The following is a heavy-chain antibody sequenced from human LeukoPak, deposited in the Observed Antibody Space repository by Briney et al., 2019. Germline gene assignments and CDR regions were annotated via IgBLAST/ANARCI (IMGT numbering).Heavy chain of an antibody. V-gene: IGHV3-7*01. CDR2: IKTDGSLI. Sequence: GGSLRLSCVASGFTFSSYWMTWVRQAPGKELEWVANIKTDGSLIYYVDSVKGRFTISRDNAKNSLFLEMTSLRVEDTAVYYCARDLNWETYWGQGTLVSVS. CDR3: ARDLNWETY. CDR1: GFTFSSYW. D-gene: IGHD7-27*01. J-gene: IGHJ4*02.